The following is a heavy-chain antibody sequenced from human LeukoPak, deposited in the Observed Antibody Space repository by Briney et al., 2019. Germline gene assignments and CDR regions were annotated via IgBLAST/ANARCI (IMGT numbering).Heavy chain of an antibody. Sequence: PGGSLRLSCAASGFTFSSYGMHWVRQAPGKGLEWVAVISYDGSNKYYADSVKGRFTISRDNSKNTLYLQMNSLRAEDTAVYYCAKDFSSSWLPRFDYWGQGTLVTVSS. V-gene: IGHV3-30*18. CDR2: ISYDGSNK. J-gene: IGHJ4*02. CDR1: GFTFSSYG. CDR3: AKDFSSSWLPRFDY. D-gene: IGHD6-13*01.